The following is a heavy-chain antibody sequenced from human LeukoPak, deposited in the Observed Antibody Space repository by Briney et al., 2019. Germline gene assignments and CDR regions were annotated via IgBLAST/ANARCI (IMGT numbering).Heavy chain of an antibody. CDR2: INHSGST. CDR1: GGSFSGYY. Sequence: SETLSLTCAVYGGSFSGYYWSWLRQPPGKGVEWIGEINHSGSTKYNPSLKRRVTISVDTSKLHFSLKLISVTAADTAVYYCARDRYYYGSGSFNWFDPWGQGTLVTVSS. V-gene: IGHV4-34*01. J-gene: IGHJ5*02. D-gene: IGHD3-10*01. CDR3: ARDRYYYGSGSFNWFDP.